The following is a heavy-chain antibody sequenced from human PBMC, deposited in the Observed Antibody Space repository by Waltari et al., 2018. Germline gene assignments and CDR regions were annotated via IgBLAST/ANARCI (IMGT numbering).Heavy chain of an antibody. V-gene: IGHV4-34*01. D-gene: IGHD4-17*01. CDR1: GGSFSGYY. CDR3: ARDSPFYGDYVGGMDV. CDR2: INHRGST. J-gene: IGHJ6*02. Sequence: QVQLQQWGAGLLKPSETLSLTCAVYGGSFSGYYWSWIRQPPGKGLAWIGEINHRGSTNYNPSLKSRVTISVDTSKNQFSLKLSSVTAADTAVYYCARDSPFYGDYVGGMDVWGQGTTVTVSS.